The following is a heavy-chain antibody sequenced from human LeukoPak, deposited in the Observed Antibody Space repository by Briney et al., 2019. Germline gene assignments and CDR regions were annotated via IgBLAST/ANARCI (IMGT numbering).Heavy chain of an antibody. D-gene: IGHD3-9*01. CDR1: GGTFSSYA. Sequence: GASVKVSCKASGGTFSSYAISWVRQAPGQGLEWMGWISAYNGNTNYAQKLQGRVTMTTDTSTSTAYMELRSLRSDDTAVYYCARDKNPLYYDILTGYHPDAFDIWSQGTMVTVSS. J-gene: IGHJ3*02. V-gene: IGHV1-18*01. CDR2: ISAYNGNT. CDR3: ARDKNPLYYDILTGYHPDAFDI.